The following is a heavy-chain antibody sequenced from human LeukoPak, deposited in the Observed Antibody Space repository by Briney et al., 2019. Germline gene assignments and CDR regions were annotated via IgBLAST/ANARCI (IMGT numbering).Heavy chain of an antibody. CDR1: GFTVSSNY. Sequence: GGSLRLSCAASGFTVSSNYMNWVRQAPGKGLEWVSVIYGGGNIYYADSVKGRFTISRDNSKNTLYLQMNSLRAEDTAVYYCAKEFDDIVVVVAASDYFDYWGQGTLVTVSS. J-gene: IGHJ4*02. CDR2: IYGGGNI. D-gene: IGHD2-15*01. CDR3: AKEFDDIVVVVAASDYFDY. V-gene: IGHV3-53*01.